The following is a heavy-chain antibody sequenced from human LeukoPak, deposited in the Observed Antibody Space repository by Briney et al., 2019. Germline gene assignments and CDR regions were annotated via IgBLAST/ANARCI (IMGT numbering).Heavy chain of an antibody. CDR1: GFTFSSYW. CDR3: AREPSAYSSYDY. V-gene: IGHV3-74*01. J-gene: IGHJ4*02. Sequence: GGSLRLSCAASGFTFSSYWMHWVRQAPGRGLVWVSRINSDGSSTSYADSVKGRFTVSRDNAKNTLYLQMNSLRAEDTAVYYCAREPSAYSSYDYWGQGTLVTVSS. D-gene: IGHD4-4*01. CDR2: INSDGSST.